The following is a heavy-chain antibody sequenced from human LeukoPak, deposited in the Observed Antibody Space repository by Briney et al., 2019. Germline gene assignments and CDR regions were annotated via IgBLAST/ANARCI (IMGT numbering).Heavy chain of an antibody. Sequence: GGSLRLSCAASGFTFSTYSMNWVRQAPGKGLEWVSFISSSGSTMYYADSVKGRFTISRDNAKNSLFLQMNSLRAEDTALYYCVKASSSSPQYNWFDAWGQGTLVTVSS. CDR3: VKASSSSPQYNWFDA. CDR2: ISSSGSTM. V-gene: IGHV3-48*01. D-gene: IGHD6-6*01. CDR1: GFTFSTYS. J-gene: IGHJ5*02.